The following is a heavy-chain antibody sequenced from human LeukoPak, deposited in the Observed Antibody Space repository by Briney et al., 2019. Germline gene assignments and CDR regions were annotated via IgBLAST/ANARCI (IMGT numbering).Heavy chain of an antibody. V-gene: IGHV4-59*08. CDR3: ARHKPYSGSYSGDLDP. CDR1: GGSISSYY. CDR2: IYYSGST. J-gene: IGHJ5*02. Sequence: SETLSLTCTASGGSISSYYWSWIRQPPGKGLEWIGYIYYSGSTNYNPSLKSRVTISIDTSKNQFSLKLSSVTAADTAVYYCARHKPYSGSYSGDLDPWGQGTLVTVSS. D-gene: IGHD1-26*01.